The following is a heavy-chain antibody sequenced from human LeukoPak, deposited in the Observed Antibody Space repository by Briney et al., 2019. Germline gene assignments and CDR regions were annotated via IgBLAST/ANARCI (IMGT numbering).Heavy chain of an antibody. Sequence: GGSLRLSCAASGFTFSNFAMSWVRQAPGKGLEWVSTISGSGDSTYYADSVKGRFTISRDNSKNTLYLQMNSLRAEDTAVYSCAKDLAVGCSSGSFDYWGQGTLVTVSS. CDR1: GFTFSNFA. V-gene: IGHV3-23*01. D-gene: IGHD6-19*01. J-gene: IGHJ4*02. CDR3: AKDLAVGCSSGSFDY. CDR2: ISGSGDST.